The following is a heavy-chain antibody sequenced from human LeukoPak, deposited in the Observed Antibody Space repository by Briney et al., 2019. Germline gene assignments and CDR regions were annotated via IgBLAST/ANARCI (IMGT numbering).Heavy chain of an antibody. CDR1: GFTFNSYS. Sequence: GGSLRLSCVVSGFTFNSYSMSWVRQAPGKGLEWVSVVGAGRGTTYYTDSVKGRFTISSDTSKNTVYLQMDSLRAEDTALYYCAKAASATTRYYDYWGQGTLVAVSS. D-gene: IGHD1-14*01. CDR2: VGAGRGTT. J-gene: IGHJ4*02. CDR3: AKAASATTRYYDY. V-gene: IGHV3-23*01.